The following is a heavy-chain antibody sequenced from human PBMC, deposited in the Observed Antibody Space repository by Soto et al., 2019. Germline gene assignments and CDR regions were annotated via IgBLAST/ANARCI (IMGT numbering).Heavy chain of an antibody. V-gene: IGHV5-10-1*01. D-gene: IGHD2-15*01. CDR1: GYSFTSYW. CDR2: TDPSDSYT. CDR3: ARGYCSGGSCYTGGMDV. J-gene: IGHJ6*02. Sequence: RGESLKISCKGSGYSFTSYWISWVRQMPGKGLEWMGRTDPSDSYTNYSPSFQGHVTISADKSISTAYLQWSSLKASDTAMYYCARGYCSGGSCYTGGMDVWGQGTTVTVSS.